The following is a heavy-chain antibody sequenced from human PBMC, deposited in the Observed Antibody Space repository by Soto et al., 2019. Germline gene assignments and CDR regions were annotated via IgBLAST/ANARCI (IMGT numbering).Heavy chain of an antibody. D-gene: IGHD4-17*01. CDR1: GFTFSDYY. CDR3: ASCDYGDYGYYYMDV. J-gene: IGHJ6*03. CDR2: ISSSGSTI. V-gene: IGHV3-11*01. Sequence: GGSLRLSCAASGFTFSDYYMSWIRQAPGKGLEWVSYISSSGSTIYYADSVKGRFTISRDNAKNSLYLQMNSLRAEDTAVYYCASCDYGDYGYYYMDVWGKGTTVTVSS.